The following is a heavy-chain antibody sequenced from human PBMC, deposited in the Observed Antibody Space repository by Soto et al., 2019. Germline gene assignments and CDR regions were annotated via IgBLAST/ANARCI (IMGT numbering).Heavy chain of an antibody. J-gene: IGHJ1*01. D-gene: IGHD2-15*01. Sequence: SETLSLTCTVSGASITDSYWSWIRQPPEKGLEWIGYIYFSGVATYNPSLKSRATMSRDTSKNEFSLKLTSVTAADTAIYYCAKGDSDLAVSEAAYWGQGTLVTVSS. V-gene: IGHV4-59*01. CDR1: GASITDSY. CDR3: AKGDSDLAVSEAAY. CDR2: IYFSGVA.